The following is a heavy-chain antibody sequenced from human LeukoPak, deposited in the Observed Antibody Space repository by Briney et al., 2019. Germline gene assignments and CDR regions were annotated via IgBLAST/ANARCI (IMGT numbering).Heavy chain of an antibody. D-gene: IGHD3-3*01. CDR1: GGSISSYY. Sequence: SETLSLTCTVPGGSISSYYWSWIRQPPGKGLEWIGYIYYSGSTNYNPSLTSRVTISVDTSKNQFSLKLSSVTAADTAVYYCAKITIFGVVSYDAFDIWGQGTMVTVSS. CDR3: AKITIFGVVSYDAFDI. J-gene: IGHJ3*02. V-gene: IGHV4-59*12. CDR2: IYYSGST.